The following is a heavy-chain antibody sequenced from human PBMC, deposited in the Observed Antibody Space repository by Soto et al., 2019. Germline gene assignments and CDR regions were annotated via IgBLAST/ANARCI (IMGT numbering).Heavy chain of an antibody. Sequence: EVQLAESGGGLAQPGGSLRLSCAASGFTLSGYAMDWVRQAPGKGLEYVSGISSNGVGTYYANSVQGRFTISRDNSKNTVYLQMGSLRPEDMAVYYCARRARQDFYYTDVWGKGTTVTASS. CDR3: ARRARQDFYYTDV. CDR2: ISSNGVGT. V-gene: IGHV3-64*01. D-gene: IGHD6-6*01. CDR1: GFTLSGYA. J-gene: IGHJ6*03.